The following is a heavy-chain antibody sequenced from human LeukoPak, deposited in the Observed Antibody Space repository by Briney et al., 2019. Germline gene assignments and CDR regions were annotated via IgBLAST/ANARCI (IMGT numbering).Heavy chain of an antibody. CDR3: ARVQDGGHYDILTGYYLEGYYYYMDV. J-gene: IGHJ6*03. D-gene: IGHD3-9*01. CDR1: GFTFSSYA. V-gene: IGHV3-64*01. Sequence: PGGSLRLSCAASGFTFSSYAMHWVRQAPGKGLEYVSAISSNGGSTYYANSVKGRFTISRDNSKNTLYLQMGSLRAEDMAVYYCARVQDGGHYDILTGYYLEGYYYYMDVWGKGTTVTVSS. CDR2: ISSNGGST.